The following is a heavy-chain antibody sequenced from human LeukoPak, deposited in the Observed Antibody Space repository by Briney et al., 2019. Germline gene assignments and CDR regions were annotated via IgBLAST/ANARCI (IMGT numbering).Heavy chain of an antibody. J-gene: IGHJ4*02. V-gene: IGHV1-2*02. Sequence: ASVKVSCKASGYTFTGYYMHWVRQAPGQGLEWMGWINPNSGGTNYAQKSQGRVTMTRDTSISTAYMELSRLRYDDTAVYYCARGPSTTIFGVVIIVPDFDYWGQGTLVTVSS. CDR3: ARGPSTTIFGVVIIVPDFDY. D-gene: IGHD3-3*01. CDR1: GYTFTGYY. CDR2: INPNSGGT.